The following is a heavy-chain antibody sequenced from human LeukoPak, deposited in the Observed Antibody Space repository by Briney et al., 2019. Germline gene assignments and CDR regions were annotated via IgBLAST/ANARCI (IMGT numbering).Heavy chain of an antibody. CDR3: AREAQIAAAVD. D-gene: IGHD6-13*01. CDR2: INSDGSST. CDR1: GFTFSSYA. V-gene: IGHV3-74*01. J-gene: IGHJ4*02. Sequence: GGSLRLSCAASGFTFSSYAMSWVRQAPGKGLVWVSRINSDGSSTSYADSVKGRFTISRDNAKNTLYLQMNSLRAEDAAVYYCAREAQIAAAVDWGQGTLVTVSS.